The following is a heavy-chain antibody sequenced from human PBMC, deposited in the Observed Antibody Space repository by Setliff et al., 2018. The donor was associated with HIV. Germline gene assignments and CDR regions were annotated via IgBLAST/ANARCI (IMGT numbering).Heavy chain of an antibody. V-gene: IGHV1-18*01. CDR1: GYSFTTYG. J-gene: IGHJ5*02. Sequence: GASVKVSCKASGYSFTTYGISWVRRAPGQGLEWVGWISVYNGQTLYAQKVQDRITVTMDIPKDTAYMELRGLTPDDTAVYYCARGHHFYWYFDPWGLGTLGTVS. D-gene: IGHD2-8*02. CDR2: ISVYNGQT. CDR3: ARGHHFYWYFDP.